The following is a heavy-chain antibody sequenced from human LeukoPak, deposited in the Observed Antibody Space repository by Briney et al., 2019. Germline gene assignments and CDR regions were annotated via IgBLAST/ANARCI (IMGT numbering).Heavy chain of an antibody. D-gene: IGHD3-22*01. J-gene: IGHJ4*02. V-gene: IGHV3-23*01. Sequence: PGGSLRLSCGASGFTFSNAWMTWVRQAPGKGLEWVSAISGSGGSTYYADSVKGRFTMSRDNSKNTLYLQMNSLRAEDTAVYYCAKEINYYYDSSGGFDYWGQGTLVTVSS. CDR2: ISGSGGST. CDR1: GFTFSNAW. CDR3: AKEINYYYDSSGGFDY.